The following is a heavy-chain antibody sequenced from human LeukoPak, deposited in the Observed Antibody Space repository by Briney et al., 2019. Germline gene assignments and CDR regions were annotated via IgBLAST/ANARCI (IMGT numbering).Heavy chain of an antibody. Sequence: GGSLRLSCAASGFTLSAHWMSWVRQAPGKGLEWVANIKEDGSEKYYVDSVKGRFTISRDNAKNSLYLQMNSLRAEDTAVYYCARDRPKWFGELSGDVWGQGTTVTVSS. CDR3: ARDRPKWFGELSGDV. CDR2: IKEDGSEK. D-gene: IGHD3-10*01. CDR1: GFTLSAHW. V-gene: IGHV3-7*01. J-gene: IGHJ6*02.